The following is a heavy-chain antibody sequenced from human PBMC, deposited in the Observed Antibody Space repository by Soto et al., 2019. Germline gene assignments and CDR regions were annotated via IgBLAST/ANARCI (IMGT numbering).Heavy chain of an antibody. CDR1: GGTFSSYT. CDR3: ARPKEVGYCSGGSCNGDAFDI. V-gene: IGHV1-69*02. J-gene: IGHJ3*02. CDR2: IIPILGIA. Sequence: SVKVSCKASGGTFSSYTISWVRQAPGQGLEWMGRIIPILGIANYAQKFQGKVTITADKSTSTAYMELSSLRSEYTAVYYCARPKEVGYCSGGSCNGDAFDIWGQGTMVTVSS. D-gene: IGHD2-15*01.